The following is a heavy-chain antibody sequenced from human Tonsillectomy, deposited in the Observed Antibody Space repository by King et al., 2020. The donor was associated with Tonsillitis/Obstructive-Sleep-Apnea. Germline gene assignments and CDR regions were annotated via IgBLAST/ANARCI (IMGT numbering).Heavy chain of an antibody. CDR3: ARLYSGSCLDY. D-gene: IGHD1-26*01. CDR1: GFTFSSYA. CDR2: ISYDGSNK. V-gene: IGHV3-30*04. J-gene: IGHJ4*02. Sequence: VQLVESGGGVVQPGRSLRLSCVASGFTFSSYAMHWVRQAPGKGLEWVAVISYDGSNKYYADSVKGRFTISRDNSKNTLYLQMNSLRAEDTAVYYCARLYSGSCLDYWGQGTLVTVSS.